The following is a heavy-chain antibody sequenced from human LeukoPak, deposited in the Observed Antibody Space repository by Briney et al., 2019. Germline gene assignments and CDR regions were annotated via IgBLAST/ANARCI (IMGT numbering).Heavy chain of an antibody. J-gene: IGHJ4*02. CDR1: GGSFSGYY. CDR3: ARGFRGGNFDY. V-gene: IGHV4-34*01. Sequence: SETLSLTRAVYGGSFSGYYWSWIRQPPGKGLEWIGEINHSGSTNHNPSLKSRVTISVDTSKNQFSLKLSSVTAADTAVYYCARGFRGGNFDYWGQGTLVTVSS. CDR2: INHSGST. D-gene: IGHD2-15*01.